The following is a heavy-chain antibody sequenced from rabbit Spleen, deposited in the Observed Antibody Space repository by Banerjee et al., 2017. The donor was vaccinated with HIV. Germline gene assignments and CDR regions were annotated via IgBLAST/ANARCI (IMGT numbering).Heavy chain of an antibody. CDR2: MDTGSSGFT. CDR1: GVSFSSNNY. J-gene: IGHJ4*01. D-gene: IGHD1-1*01. V-gene: IGHV1S40*01. CDR3: ARDTSSSYFNL. Sequence: QSLEESGGDLVKPGASLTLTCTASGVSFSSNNYMCWVRQAPGKGLEWIACMDTGSSGFTYFASWAKGRFTISKSSSTTVTLQMTRLTAADTATYFCARDTSSSYFNLWGPGTLVTVS.